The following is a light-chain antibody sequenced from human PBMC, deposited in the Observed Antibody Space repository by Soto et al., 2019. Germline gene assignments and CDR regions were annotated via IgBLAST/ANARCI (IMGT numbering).Light chain of an antibody. J-gene: IGKJ1*01. CDR3: QQYNNWPPWT. Sequence: DILVSQSQATMSVSPGERATLSCRARQSVSSNLAWYQQKPGQAPRLLIYGASTRATGIPARFSGSGSGTEFTLTISSLQSEDFAVYYCQQYNNWPPWTVGQGTKVDIK. V-gene: IGKV3-15*01. CDR1: QSVSSN. CDR2: GAS.